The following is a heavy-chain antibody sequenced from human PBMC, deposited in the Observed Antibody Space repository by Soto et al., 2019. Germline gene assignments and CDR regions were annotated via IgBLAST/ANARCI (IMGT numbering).Heavy chain of an antibody. CDR3: ARAIHHYRGFDY. V-gene: IGHV1-3*05. CDR1: GYTFTSYA. CDR2: INAGNGNT. J-gene: IGHJ4*02. Sequence: QVQLVQSGAEEKKPGASVKVSCKASGYTFTSYAMHWVRQAPGQRLEWMGWINAGNGNTKYSQKFQGRVTITRDTSASTAYMELSSLRSEDTAVYYCARAIHHYRGFDYWGQGTLVTVSS. D-gene: IGHD3-10*01.